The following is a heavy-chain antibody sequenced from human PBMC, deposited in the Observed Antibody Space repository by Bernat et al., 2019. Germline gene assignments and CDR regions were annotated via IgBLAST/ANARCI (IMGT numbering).Heavy chain of an antibody. J-gene: IGHJ6*02. V-gene: IGHV3-74*01. CDR2: INSDGSST. CDR1: GFTFSSYG. CDR3: ARDQGIAVAGTYYYYGMDV. Sequence: VQLVESGGGVVQPGRSLRLSCAASGFTFSSYGMHWVRQAPGKGLVWVSRINSDGSSTSYADSVKGRFTISRDNAKNTLYLQMNSLRAEDTAVYYCARDQGIAVAGTYYYYGMDVWGQGTTVTVSS. D-gene: IGHD6-19*01.